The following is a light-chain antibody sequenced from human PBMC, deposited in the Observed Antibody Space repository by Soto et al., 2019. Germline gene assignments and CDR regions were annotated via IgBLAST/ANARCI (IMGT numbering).Light chain of an antibody. CDR2: DVS. CDR1: NSDVGGYTY. V-gene: IGLV2-14*03. Sequence: QYVLTQPASVSGSPGQSITISCTGTNSDVGGYTYVSWYQQHPGKAPKLMIYDVSKRPSGVSDRFSGSKSGNKAFLTISGLKAYDEADYYCSSYTSSSTPYVFGTGTKVTVL. CDR3: SSYTSSSTPYV. J-gene: IGLJ1*01.